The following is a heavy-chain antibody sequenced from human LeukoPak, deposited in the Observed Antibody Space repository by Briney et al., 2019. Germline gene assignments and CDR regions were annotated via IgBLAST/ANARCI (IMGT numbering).Heavy chain of an antibody. V-gene: IGHV1-2*02. D-gene: IGHD3-3*01. Sequence: ASVKVSCKASGYTYTSYYMHWVRQAPGQGLEWMGWINSKSGGTNYAQKFQGRVTMTTDTSTRTAYMELRSLRSDDTAVYYCARGLEWLTRRHNWFDPWGQGTLVTVSS. CDR1: GYTYTSYY. CDR2: INSKSGGT. J-gene: IGHJ5*02. CDR3: ARGLEWLTRRHNWFDP.